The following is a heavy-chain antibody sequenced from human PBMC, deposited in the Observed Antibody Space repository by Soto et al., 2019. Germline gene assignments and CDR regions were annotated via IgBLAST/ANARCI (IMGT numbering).Heavy chain of an antibody. CDR3: ARLIATNWFDP. Sequence: SETLSLTCTVSGGSVGSGSYYWSWIRQPPGKGLEWIGYIYYSGSTNYNPSLKSRVTISVDTSKNQFSLKLSSVTAADTAVYYCARLIATNWFDPWGQGTLVTVSS. V-gene: IGHV4-61*01. J-gene: IGHJ5*02. CDR2: IYYSGST. CDR1: GGSVGSGSYY.